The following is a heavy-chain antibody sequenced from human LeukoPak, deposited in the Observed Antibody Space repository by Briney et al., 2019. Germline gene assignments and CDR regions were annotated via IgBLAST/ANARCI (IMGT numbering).Heavy chain of an antibody. CDR3: ARGENSGSYYYFDY. CDR2: INHSGST. V-gene: IGHV4-39*07. CDR1: GGSISSSSYY. J-gene: IGHJ4*02. Sequence: SETLSLTCTVSGGSISSSSYYWGWIRQPPGKGLEWIGEINHSGSTNYNPSLKSRVTISVDTSKNQFSLKLSSVTAADTAVYYCARGENSGSYYYFDYWGQGTLVTVSS. D-gene: IGHD1-26*01.